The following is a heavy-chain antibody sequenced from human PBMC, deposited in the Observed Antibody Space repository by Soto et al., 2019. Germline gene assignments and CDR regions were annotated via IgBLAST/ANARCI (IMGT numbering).Heavy chain of an antibody. J-gene: IGHJ4*02. CDR2: IRTKANSYAT. D-gene: IGHD3-3*01. CDR1: GFTFSGYD. Sequence: GGSLRLSCAASGFTFSGYDMHWVRQASGKGLEWVGRIRTKANSYATAYAVSVKGRFTTSRDDSRNTAYLQMNSLKTEDTAVYYCARGVYGFWSGHPKGPDYWGLGTVVTVSS. V-gene: IGHV3-73*01. CDR3: ARGVYGFWSGHPKGPDY.